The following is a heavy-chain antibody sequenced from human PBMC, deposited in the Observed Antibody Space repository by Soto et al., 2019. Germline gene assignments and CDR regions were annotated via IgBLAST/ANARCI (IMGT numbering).Heavy chain of an antibody. CDR2: INHSGST. CDR3: ARTEEGIQLLFSCNWNDGGFDY. Sequence: SEILSLTCVVYGGSFSGYYWSWIRQPPGKGLEWIGEINHSGSTNYNPSLKRRVTISVDTSKNQFSLKLRSVNAADTAVYYCARTEEGIQLLFSCNWNDGGFDYWGQGTPVTISS. CDR1: GGSFSGYY. J-gene: IGHJ4*02. V-gene: IGHV4-34*01. D-gene: IGHD5-18*01.